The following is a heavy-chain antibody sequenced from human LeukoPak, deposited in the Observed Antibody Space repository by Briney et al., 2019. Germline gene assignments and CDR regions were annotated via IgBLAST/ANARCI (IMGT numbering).Heavy chain of an antibody. CDR3: ARQNPPYDSSALDY. V-gene: IGHV4-59*08. CDR1: GGSISSYY. Sequence: SETLSLTCTVSGGSISSYYWSWIRQPPGKGLEWIGYIYYSGSTNYNPSLKSRVTISVDTSKNQFSLKLSSVTAADTAVYYCARQNPPYDSSALDYWGQGTLVTVSS. D-gene: IGHD3-22*01. J-gene: IGHJ4*02. CDR2: IYYSGST.